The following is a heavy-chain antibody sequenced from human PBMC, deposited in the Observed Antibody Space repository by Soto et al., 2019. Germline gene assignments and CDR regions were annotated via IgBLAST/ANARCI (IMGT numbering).Heavy chain of an antibody. D-gene: IGHD5-18*01. V-gene: IGHV3-15*07. J-gene: IGHJ4*02. Sequence: GGSLRLSCAASGFTFSNAWMNWVRQAPGKGLEWVGRIKSKTDGGTTDYAAPVKGRFTISRDDSKNTLYLQMNSLKTEDTAVYYCTTDARGASRRGGLDLSYGYRNFDYWGQGTLVTVSS. CDR2: IKSKTDGGTT. CDR1: GFTFSNAW. CDR3: TTDARGASRRGGLDLSYGYRNFDY.